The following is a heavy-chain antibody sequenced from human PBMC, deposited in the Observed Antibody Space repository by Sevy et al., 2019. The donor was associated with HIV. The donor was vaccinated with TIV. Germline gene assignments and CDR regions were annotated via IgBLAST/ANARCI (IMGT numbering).Heavy chain of an antibody. CDR3: ARVSLGLGYYYYYMDV. CDR1: GFTFSSYS. Sequence: GGSLRLSCAASGFTFSSYSMNWVRQAPGKGLEWVSYISSSSSTIYYADSVKGRFTISRDNAKNSLYLQMNILRDEDTAVYYCARVSLGLGYYYYYMDVWGKGTTVTVSS. CDR2: ISSSSSTI. J-gene: IGHJ6*03. V-gene: IGHV3-48*02. D-gene: IGHD3-16*01.